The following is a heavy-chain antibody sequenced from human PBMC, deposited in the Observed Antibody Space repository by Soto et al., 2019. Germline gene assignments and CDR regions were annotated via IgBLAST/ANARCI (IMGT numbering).Heavy chain of an antibody. Sequence: EASVKVSCKASGGAFNSHVITWVRQAPGLGLEWMGGIIPIFGTVNYAQMFQDRVTITADESTSTVYMEMSSLRYDDTGVYYCARRSENYFDYWGPGTLVTVSS. CDR2: IIPIFGTV. J-gene: IGHJ4*03. CDR1: GGAFNSHV. CDR3: ARRSENYFDY. D-gene: IGHD3-10*01. V-gene: IGHV1-69*13.